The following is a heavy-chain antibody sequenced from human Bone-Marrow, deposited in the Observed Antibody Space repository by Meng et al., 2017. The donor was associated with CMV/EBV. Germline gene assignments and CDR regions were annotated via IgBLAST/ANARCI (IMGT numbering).Heavy chain of an antibody. CDR1: GFTFNNHW. Sequence: GESLKISCAASGFTFNNHWMHWVRQAPGKGLVWVSRINTDGNSLSHADSVKGRFTISRDNAENTVYLQMNSLRDEDTAVYYCVRIMVGATGGDYWGLGALVTVSS. D-gene: IGHD1-26*01. V-gene: IGHV3-74*01. CDR2: INTDGNSL. J-gene: IGHJ4*02. CDR3: VRIMVGATGGDY.